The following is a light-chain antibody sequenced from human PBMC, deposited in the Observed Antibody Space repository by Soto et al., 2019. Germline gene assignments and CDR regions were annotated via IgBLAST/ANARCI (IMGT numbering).Light chain of an antibody. Sequence: QSVLTQPASVSGSPGQSITISCTGTSSDVGTRNFVSWYQQHPGKAPKLMIYQVTNRPSGVSNRFSGSKSGNTASLTISGLQAEDEAGYYCSSYTDSTNYVFGTGTKVTVL. CDR3: SSYTDSTNYV. CDR2: QVT. J-gene: IGLJ1*01. V-gene: IGLV2-14*01. CDR1: SSDVGTRNF.